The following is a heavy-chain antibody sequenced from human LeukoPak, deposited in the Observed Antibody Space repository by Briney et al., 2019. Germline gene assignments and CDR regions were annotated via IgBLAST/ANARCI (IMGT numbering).Heavy chain of an antibody. CDR2: IIPILGIA. V-gene: IGHV1-69*04. CDR3: ARVQFNIVVVPAALLGAFDI. CDR1: GGTFSSYA. Sequence: SVKVSCKASGGTFSSYAISWVRQAPGQGLEWMGRIIPILGIANYAQRFQGRVTITADKSTSTAYMELSSLRSEDTAVYYCARVQFNIVVVPAALLGAFDIWGQGTMVTVSS. J-gene: IGHJ3*02. D-gene: IGHD2-2*02.